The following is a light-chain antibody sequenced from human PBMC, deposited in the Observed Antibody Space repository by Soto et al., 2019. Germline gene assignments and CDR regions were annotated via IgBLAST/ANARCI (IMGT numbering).Light chain of an antibody. V-gene: IGKV4-1*01. CDR1: QNVLYSSNNKNY. Sequence: DIVMTQSPDSLAVALGERATINCKSSQNVLYSSNNKNYLAWYQHKPGQAPKLLFYWASTRESGVPDRFSGSGSVQNLTRRISSLQAEDVAVYHCQQYYNTQPTLGQGTKVHIK. CDR3: QQYYNTQPT. J-gene: IGKJ1*01. CDR2: WAS.